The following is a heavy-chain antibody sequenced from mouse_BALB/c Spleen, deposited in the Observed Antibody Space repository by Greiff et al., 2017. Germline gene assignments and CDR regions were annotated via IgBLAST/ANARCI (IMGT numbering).Heavy chain of an antibody. V-gene: IGHV2-6-7*01. CDR2: IWGDGST. D-gene: IGHD2-3*01. J-gene: IGHJ4*01. CDR3: AREDGYNAMDY. Sequence: QVQLKESGPGLVAPSQSLSITCTVSGFSLTGYGVNWVRQPPGKGLEWLGMIWGDGSTDYNSALKSRLSISKDNSKSQVFLKMNRLQTDDTARYYCAREDGYNAMDYWGQGTSVTVSS. CDR1: GFSLTGYG.